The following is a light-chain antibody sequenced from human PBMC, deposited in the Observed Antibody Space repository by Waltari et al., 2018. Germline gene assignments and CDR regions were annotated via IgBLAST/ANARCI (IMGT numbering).Light chain of an antibody. CDR2: GAS. V-gene: IGKV3-15*01. Sequence: EVVMTQSPAPLSVSPGERVTLSCRASQSVNRFVAWYQQKPGQAPRLLIYGASTRATGIPARFSCSGSGTEFTLTISSLQSEDFAVYYCQQYNDWPPLTFGGGTKLEIK. J-gene: IGKJ4*01. CDR1: QSVNRF. CDR3: QQYNDWPPLT.